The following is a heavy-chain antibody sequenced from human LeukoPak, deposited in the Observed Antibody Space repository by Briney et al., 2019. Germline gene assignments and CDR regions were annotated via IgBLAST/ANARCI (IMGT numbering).Heavy chain of an antibody. Sequence: AASVKVSCKVSGYTLTELSMHWVRQAPGKGLEWMGGFDPEDGETIYAQKFQGRVTMTEDTSTDTAYMELSSLRSDDTAVYYCARSMTWGWLQLSPYYFDYWGQGTLVTVSS. CDR3: ARSMTWGWLQLSPYYFDY. CDR1: GYTLTELS. J-gene: IGHJ4*02. D-gene: IGHD5-24*01. V-gene: IGHV1-24*01. CDR2: FDPEDGET.